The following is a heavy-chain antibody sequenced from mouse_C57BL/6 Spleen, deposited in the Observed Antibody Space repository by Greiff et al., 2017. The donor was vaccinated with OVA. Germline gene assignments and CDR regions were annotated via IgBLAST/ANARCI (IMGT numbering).Heavy chain of an antibody. V-gene: IGHV5-16*01. D-gene: IGHD2-5*01. CDR2: INYDGSST. CDR1: GFTFSDYY. Sequence: EVQRVESEGGLVQPGSSMKLSCTASGFTFSDYYMAWVRQVPEKGLEWVANINYDGSSTYYLDSLKSRFIISRDNAKNILYLQMSSLKSEDTATYYCARDHYSNYAMDYWGQGTSVTVSS. J-gene: IGHJ4*01. CDR3: ARDHYSNYAMDY.